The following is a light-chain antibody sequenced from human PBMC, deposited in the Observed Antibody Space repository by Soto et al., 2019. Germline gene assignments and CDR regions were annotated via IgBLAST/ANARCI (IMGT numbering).Light chain of an antibody. CDR2: LGS. CDR1: QSLLHSNGYDS. J-gene: IGKJ1*01. CDR3: MQALQSPPT. Sequence: EIVMTQSPLFLPVTPGEPASISCRSSQSLLHSNGYDSLDWYLQKPGQSPQLLIYLGSNRASGVPARFSGSGSGTDFTLKISRVEADDVGVYYCMQALQSPPTFGQGTKVEIK. V-gene: IGKV2-28*01.